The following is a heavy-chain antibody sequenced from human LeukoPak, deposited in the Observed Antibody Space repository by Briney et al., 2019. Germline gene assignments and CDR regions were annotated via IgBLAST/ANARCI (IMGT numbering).Heavy chain of an antibody. Sequence: QPGRSLRLSCAASGFTFSSYGMHWVRQAPGKGLEWVAVIWYDGSNKYYADSVKGRFTISRDNSKNTLYLQMNSLRAEDTAVYYCAREFCSSTSCYTAGYYYGMDVWGQGTTVTVSS. CDR3: AREFCSSTSCYTAGYYYGMDV. V-gene: IGHV3-33*01. J-gene: IGHJ6*02. D-gene: IGHD2-2*02. CDR2: IWYDGSNK. CDR1: GFTFSSYG.